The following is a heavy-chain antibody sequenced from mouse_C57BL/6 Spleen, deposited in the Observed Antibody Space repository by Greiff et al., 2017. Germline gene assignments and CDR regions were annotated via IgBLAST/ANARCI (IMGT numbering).Heavy chain of an antibody. J-gene: IGHJ2*01. CDR3: ANIYYDLFDY. Sequence: EVQLQQSGPGLVKPSQSLSLTCSVTGYSITSGYYWNWIRQFPGNKLEWMGYISYDGSNNYNPSLKNRISITRDTSKNQFFLKLNSVTTEDTATYYCANIYYDLFDYWGQGTTLTVSS. D-gene: IGHD2-4*01. CDR1: GYSITSGYY. V-gene: IGHV3-6*01. CDR2: ISYDGSN.